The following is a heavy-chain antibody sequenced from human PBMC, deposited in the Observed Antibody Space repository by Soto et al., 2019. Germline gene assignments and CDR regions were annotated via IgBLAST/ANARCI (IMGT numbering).Heavy chain of an antibody. V-gene: IGHV3-23*01. Sequence: GGSLRLSCAASGFTFSSYAMSWVRQAPGKGLEWVSAISGSGGSTYYADSVKGRFTISRDNSKNTLYLQMNSLRAEDTAVYYCAKVDKGDYDFWSGYPGFDYWGQGTLVTVSS. CDR3: AKVDKGDYDFWSGYPGFDY. D-gene: IGHD3-3*01. J-gene: IGHJ4*02. CDR2: ISGSGGST. CDR1: GFTFSSYA.